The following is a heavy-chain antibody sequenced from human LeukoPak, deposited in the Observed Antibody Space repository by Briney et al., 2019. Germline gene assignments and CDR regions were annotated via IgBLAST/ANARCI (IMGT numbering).Heavy chain of an antibody. CDR3: ARDKGYNYGYSMDY. D-gene: IGHD5-18*01. J-gene: IGHJ4*02. Sequence: GGSLRLSCAASGFTFSSYGMHWVRQAPGKGLEWVAVIWYDGSNKYYADSVKGRFTISRDNSKNTLYLQMNSLRAEDAAVYYCARDKGYNYGYSMDYWGQGTLVTVSS. V-gene: IGHV3-33*01. CDR1: GFTFSSYG. CDR2: IWYDGSNK.